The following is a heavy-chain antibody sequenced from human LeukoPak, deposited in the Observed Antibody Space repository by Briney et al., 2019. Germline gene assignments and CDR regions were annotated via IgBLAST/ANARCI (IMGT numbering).Heavy chain of an antibody. CDR2: IRYDGSYK. J-gene: IGHJ4*02. Sequence: PGGSLRLSCIVSGFTLSSYEMSWIRQAPGKGLEWVAFIRYDGSYKYYADSVKGRFTISRDNSKNTLYLQMNSLRADDTAVYYCAKVRYQLLIDYWGQGTLVTVSS. V-gene: IGHV3-30*02. CDR1: GFTLSSYE. CDR3: AKVRYQLLIDY. D-gene: IGHD2-2*01.